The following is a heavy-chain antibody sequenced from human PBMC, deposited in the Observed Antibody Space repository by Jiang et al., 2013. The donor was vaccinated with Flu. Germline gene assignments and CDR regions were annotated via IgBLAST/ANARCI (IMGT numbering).Heavy chain of an antibody. Sequence: ASGFTFSTYALHWVRQXPGRGLEWVADISYAGGNRYYADSVKGRFIISRDNSKNTLYLQMDGLRAEDTAVYYCARGEHKDYDILTGYPYWGQGTLVTVSS. D-gene: IGHD3-9*01. CDR3: ARGEHKDYDILTGYPY. J-gene: IGHJ4*02. V-gene: IGHV3-30-3*01. CDR2: ISYAGGNR. CDR1: GFTFSTYA.